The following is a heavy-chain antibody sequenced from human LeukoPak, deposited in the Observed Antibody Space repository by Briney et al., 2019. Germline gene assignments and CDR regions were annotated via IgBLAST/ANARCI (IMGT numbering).Heavy chain of an antibody. V-gene: IGHV3-7*05. D-gene: IGHD1-14*01. J-gene: IGHJ3*02. Sequence: GGSLRLSCAASGFTFSKYWMIWVRQVPGKGLEWVANIKQDGSEKYYVDSVKGRFSISRDNAKSSLFLQMNSLRAEDTALYYCVRDSDTTGYDSFDIWGQGTMVTVSS. CDR1: GFTFSKYW. CDR2: IKQDGSEK. CDR3: VRDSDTTGYDSFDI.